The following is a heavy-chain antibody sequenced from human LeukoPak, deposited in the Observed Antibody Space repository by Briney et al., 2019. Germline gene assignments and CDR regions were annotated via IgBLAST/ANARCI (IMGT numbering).Heavy chain of an antibody. V-gene: IGHV3-23*01. J-gene: IGHJ4*02. CDR3: AKDRSTYNYGVLGY. D-gene: IGHD3-22*01. Sequence: GGSLRLSCAASGFTFNSCGMSWVRQAPGKGLEWVSGISGSGGSTHYADSVKGRFTISRDNSKNTLYLQMNSLRAEDTAVYYCAKDRSTYNYGVLGYWGQGTLVTVSS. CDR2: ISGSGGST. CDR1: GFTFNSCG.